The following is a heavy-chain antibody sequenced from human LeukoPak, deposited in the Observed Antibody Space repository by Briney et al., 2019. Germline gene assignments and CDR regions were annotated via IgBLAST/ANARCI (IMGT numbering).Heavy chain of an antibody. V-gene: IGHV4-59*08. J-gene: IGHJ4*02. CDR2: VYYTGST. CDR1: GGSISSYY. Sequence: KPSETLSLTCTVSGGSISSYYWSWIRQSPGKGLEWIGYVYYTGSTKYSPSLKSRVTMSVDTSRNQFSLKLNSVTAADTAVYYCARHHDILTGYPFDYWGQGALVTVSS. D-gene: IGHD3-9*01. CDR3: ARHHDILTGYPFDY.